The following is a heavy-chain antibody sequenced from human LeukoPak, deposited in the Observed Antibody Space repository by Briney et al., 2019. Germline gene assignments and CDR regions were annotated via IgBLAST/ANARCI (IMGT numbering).Heavy chain of an antibody. CDR3: VKDKHRDGYTYGVYDS. D-gene: IGHD5-18*01. J-gene: IGHJ5*01. V-gene: IGHV3-21*04. CDR2: ISSSSSYI. CDR1: GFTFSSYS. Sequence: GGSLRLSSAASGFTFSSYSMNWVRQAPGKGLEWVSSISSSSSYIYYADSVKGRFTISRDNAKNSLDLQMSSLRPEDTALYYCVKDKHRDGYTYGVYDSWGQGTLITVSS.